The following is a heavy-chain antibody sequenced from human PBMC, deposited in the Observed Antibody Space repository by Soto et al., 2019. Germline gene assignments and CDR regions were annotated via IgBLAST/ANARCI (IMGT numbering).Heavy chain of an antibody. V-gene: IGHV4-39*01. CDR2: VYYSGST. J-gene: IGHJ4*02. CDR3: ASLEGLATISFYFDY. CDR1: GRSVSSSSYS. D-gene: IGHD5-12*01. Sequence: LSLTCSVSGRSVSSSSYSWGLVRQPPGEWLEWIGSVYYSGSTYYNPSLESRVTISVDKSKNQFSLQLMSLSAAVTAVYYCASLEGLATISFYFDYWGQGVLVTVSS.